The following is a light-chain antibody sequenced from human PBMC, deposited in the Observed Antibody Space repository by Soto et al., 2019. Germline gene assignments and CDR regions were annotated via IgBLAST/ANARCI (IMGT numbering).Light chain of an antibody. CDR3: HQYDSYPYT. J-gene: IGKJ2*01. CDR1: QSISKW. Sequence: DILMTQSPSILSASVGDTVTITCRASQSISKWVAWYQQRAGKAPTALIFDASNSEKGVPSRFSGSGSGTEFTLIISGLQPEDFATYYCHQYDSYPYTFCQWTKVDI. CDR2: DAS. V-gene: IGKV1-5*01.